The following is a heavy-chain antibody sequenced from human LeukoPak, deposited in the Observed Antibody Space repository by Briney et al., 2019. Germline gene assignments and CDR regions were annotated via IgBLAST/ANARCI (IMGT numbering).Heavy chain of an antibody. J-gene: IGHJ4*02. CDR1: EFTFSSCA. CDR2: VSNDGGDK. CDR3: AKAHLLDWLLPFDY. D-gene: IGHD3/OR15-3a*01. V-gene: IGHV3-30*18. Sequence: GRSLRLSCAASEFTFSSCAMHWVRQAPGKGLEWVALVSNDGGDKYYADSVKGRFTISRDNSKNTLYLQMNSLRGEDTGVYYCAKAHLLDWLLPFDYWGQGTLVTVSS.